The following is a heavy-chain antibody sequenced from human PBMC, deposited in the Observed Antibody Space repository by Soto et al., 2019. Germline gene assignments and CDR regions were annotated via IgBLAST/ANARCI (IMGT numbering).Heavy chain of an antibody. V-gene: IGHV5-51*07. J-gene: IGHJ4*02. Sequence: GESLKISCKGSGYSFTTYWIGWVHQMPGKGLEWMGFLNPDTSNTGYGPSFQGKVTISTNTSISTAYLELSSLRSEDTAVYYCARVTVTTSLNDYWGQGTLVTVSS. CDR1: GYSFTTYW. CDR2: LNPDTSNT. CDR3: ARVTVTTSLNDY. D-gene: IGHD4-17*01.